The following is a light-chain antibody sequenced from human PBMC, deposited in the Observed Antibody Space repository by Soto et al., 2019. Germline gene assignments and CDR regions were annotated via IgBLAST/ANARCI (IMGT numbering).Light chain of an antibody. CDR1: QSISNY. V-gene: IGKV1-39*01. J-gene: IGKJ1*01. Sequence: DIQMTQSPSSLSASVGDRVTIICRASQSISNYLNWYQQKPGKAPNLLIYAASGLQSGVPSRFSGSGSGTDFTLTISSLQPEDFATYYCQQANSFPPTFGQGTKVDI. CDR2: AAS. CDR3: QQANSFPPT.